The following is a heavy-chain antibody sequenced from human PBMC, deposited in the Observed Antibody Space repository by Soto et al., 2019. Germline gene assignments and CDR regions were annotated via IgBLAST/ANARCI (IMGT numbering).Heavy chain of an antibody. CDR1: GYTFTTYH. J-gene: IGHJ4*02. CDR2: IIPILGIA. Sequence: SVKVSCKASGYTFTTYHIHWVRQAPGQSLEWMGWIIPILGIANYAQKFQGRVTITADKSTSTAYMELSSLRSEDTAMYYCARVSAGPSAGLFDYWGQGTLVTVSS. CDR3: ARVSAGPSAGLFDY. D-gene: IGHD6-13*01. V-gene: IGHV1-69*10.